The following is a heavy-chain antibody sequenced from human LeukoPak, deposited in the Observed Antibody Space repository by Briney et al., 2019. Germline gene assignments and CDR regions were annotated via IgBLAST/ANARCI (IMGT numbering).Heavy chain of an antibody. D-gene: IGHD2-2*03. CDR2: LSSSGSAF. CDR3: ARVYGYCSSTSCSYFDY. Sequence: PGGSLRLSCEDSGFTFRSYEMNWVRQAPGKGLEWIAYLSSSGSAFSYADSVKGRFTIARDNAKNSVYLEMNSLRAEDTAVYYCARVYGYCSSTSCSYFDYWGQGTLVTVSS. V-gene: IGHV3-48*03. J-gene: IGHJ4*02. CDR1: GFTFRSYE.